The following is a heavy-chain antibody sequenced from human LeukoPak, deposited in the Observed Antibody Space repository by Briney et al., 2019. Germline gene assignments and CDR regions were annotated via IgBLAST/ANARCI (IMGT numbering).Heavy chain of an antibody. Sequence: SETLSLTCTVSGGSISSYYWSWIRQPPGKGLEGIGYIYYSGSTNYNPSLTSRVTISVDTSKNQFSLKLSSVTAADTAVYYCARSPQDDSSGYYSKWGQGTLVTVSS. V-gene: IGHV4-59*01. CDR2: IYYSGST. CDR1: GGSISSYY. D-gene: IGHD3-22*01. CDR3: ARSPQDDSSGYYSK. J-gene: IGHJ4*02.